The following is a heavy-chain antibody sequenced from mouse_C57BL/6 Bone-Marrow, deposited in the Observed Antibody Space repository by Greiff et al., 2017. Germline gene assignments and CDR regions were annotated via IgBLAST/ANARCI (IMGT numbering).Heavy chain of an antibody. Sequence: QVQLKQPGAELVKPGASVKVSCKASGYTFTSYWMHWVKQRPGQGLEWIGRIHPSDSDTNYNQKFKGKATLTVDKSSSTAYMQLSSLTSEASAVYYCAILQYAPALLTVVVPVWGTETTVTVSS. CDR1: GYTFTSYW. V-gene: IGHV1-74*01. D-gene: IGHD1-1*01. CDR2: IHPSDSDT. CDR3: AILQYAPALLTVVVPV. J-gene: IGHJ1*03.